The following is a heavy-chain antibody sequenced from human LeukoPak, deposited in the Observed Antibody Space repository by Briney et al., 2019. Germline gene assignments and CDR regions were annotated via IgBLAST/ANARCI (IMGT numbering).Heavy chain of an antibody. Sequence: GGSLRLSCAASGFTLSSYEMNWVRQAPGKGLEWVSYISSSGSTIYYADSVKGRFTISRDNAKNSLYLQMNSLRAEDTAVYYCARGNYYDSSGYLDYWGQGTLVTVSS. CDR1: GFTLSSYE. CDR3: ARGNYYDSSGYLDY. V-gene: IGHV3-48*03. D-gene: IGHD3-22*01. J-gene: IGHJ4*02. CDR2: ISSSGSTI.